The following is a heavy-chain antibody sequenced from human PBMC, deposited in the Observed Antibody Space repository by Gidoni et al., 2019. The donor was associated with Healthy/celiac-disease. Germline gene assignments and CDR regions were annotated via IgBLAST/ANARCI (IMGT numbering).Heavy chain of an antibody. CDR3: AKRGHGVVVTAKYYFDY. CDR1: GVTFSSYA. V-gene: IGHV3-23*01. J-gene: IGHJ4*02. CDR2: ISGSGGST. D-gene: IGHD2-21*02. Sequence: EVQLLESGGVLVQPGGSLRLSCAASGVTFSSYAMSWVRQAPGKGLEWVSAISGSGGSTYYADSVTGRFTISRDNSKNTLYLQMNSLRAEDTAVYYCAKRGHGVVVTAKYYFDYWGQGTLVTVSS.